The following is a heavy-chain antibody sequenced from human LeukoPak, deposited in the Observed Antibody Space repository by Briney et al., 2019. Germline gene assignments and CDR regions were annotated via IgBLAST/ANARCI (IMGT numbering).Heavy chain of an antibody. J-gene: IGHJ4*02. V-gene: IGHV3-21*01. CDR2: INHSSSDI. CDR3: ARVSQTYYYDSSGSYDY. Sequence: GGSLRLSCAASGFTFSSYSMNWVRQAPGEGLEWVSSINHSSSDIYYTDSVKGRFTISRDNAKNSLYLQMNSLRAEDTAVYYCARVSQTYYYDSSGSYDYWGQGTLVTVSS. CDR1: GFTFSSYS. D-gene: IGHD3-22*01.